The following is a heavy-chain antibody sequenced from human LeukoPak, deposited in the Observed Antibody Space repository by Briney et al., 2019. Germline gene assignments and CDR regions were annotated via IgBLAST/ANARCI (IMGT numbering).Heavy chain of an antibody. CDR3: ARALVGSSSSFWFDP. CDR1: GFTFSSYA. Sequence: PGGSLRLSCAASGFTFSSYAMHWVRQAPGKGLEYVSAISSNGGNTYYANSVKGRFTISRDNSKNKLYLQMGSLRAEDMAVYYCARALVGSSSSFWFDPWGQGTLVTVSS. V-gene: IGHV3-64*01. CDR2: ISSNGGNT. J-gene: IGHJ5*02. D-gene: IGHD6-6*01.